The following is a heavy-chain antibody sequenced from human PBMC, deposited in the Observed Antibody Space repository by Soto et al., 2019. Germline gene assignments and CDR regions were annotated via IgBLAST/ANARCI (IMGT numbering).Heavy chain of an antibody. D-gene: IGHD3-3*01. V-gene: IGHV1-69*08. Sequence: QVQLVQSGAEVKKPGSSVKVSCKASGGTFSSYTISWVRQAPGQGLEWMGRIIPILGIANDAQKFQGRVTITADKSTSTAYMELSSLRSEDTAVYYCARDSHPPGDFGVVIPLIPYYYYMDVWGKGTTVTVSS. J-gene: IGHJ6*03. CDR3: ARDSHPPGDFGVVIPLIPYYYYMDV. CDR1: GGTFSSYT. CDR2: IIPILGIA.